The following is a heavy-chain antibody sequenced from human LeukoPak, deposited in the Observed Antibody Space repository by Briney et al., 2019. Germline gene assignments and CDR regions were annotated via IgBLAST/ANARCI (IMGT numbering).Heavy chain of an antibody. CDR1: GLIFRDAW. Sequence: GGSLRLSCVVSGLIFRDAWLSWVRQAPGKGLEWVSAISGSGGSTYYADSVKGRFTISRDNSKNTLYLQMNSLRAEDTAVYYCAKSVVVVAATGYWGQRTLVTVSS. V-gene: IGHV3-23*01. CDR2: ISGSGGST. D-gene: IGHD2-15*01. J-gene: IGHJ4*02. CDR3: AKSVVVVAATGY.